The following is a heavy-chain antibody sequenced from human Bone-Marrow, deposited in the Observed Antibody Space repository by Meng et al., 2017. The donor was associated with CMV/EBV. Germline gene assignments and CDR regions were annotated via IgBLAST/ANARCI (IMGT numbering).Heavy chain of an antibody. CDR1: EYTFTANY. J-gene: IGHJ4*02. CDR2: INPYDGGT. Sequence: ASVEVSCKTSEYTFTANYIYWVRQAPGQGLEWMGWINPYDGGTKYTQKFQGRVTMTRDRSTSTVYMELSRLRSDDTAVFYCARVDGGWGQGTLVTVSS. CDR3: ARVDGG. D-gene: IGHD5-24*01. V-gene: IGHV1-2*02.